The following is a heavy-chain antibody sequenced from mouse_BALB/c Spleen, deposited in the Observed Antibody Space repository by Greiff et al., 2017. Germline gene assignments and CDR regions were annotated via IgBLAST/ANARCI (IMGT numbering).Heavy chain of an antibody. J-gene: IGHJ3*01. CDR2: IDPENGDT. Sequence: EVQLQESGAELVRSGASVKLSCTASGFNIKDYYMHWVKQRPEQGLEWIGWIDPENGDTEYAPKFQGKATMTADTSSNTAYLQLSSLTSEDTAVYYCSAWCGNYFYWGQGTLVTVSA. V-gene: IGHV14-4*02. CDR3: SAWCGNYFY. CDR1: GFNIKDYY. D-gene: IGHD2-1*01.